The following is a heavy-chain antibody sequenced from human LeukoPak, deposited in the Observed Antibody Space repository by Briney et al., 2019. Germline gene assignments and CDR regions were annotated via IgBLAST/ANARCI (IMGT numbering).Heavy chain of an antibody. Sequence: PSETLSLTCTVSGGSISSSSYYWGWIRQPPGKGLEWIGSIYYSGNTYYNPSLKSRVTISVDTSKNQFSLKLSSVTAADTAVYYCARGYNWNDLPDYWGQGTLVTVSS. J-gene: IGHJ4*02. V-gene: IGHV4-39*01. D-gene: IGHD1-20*01. CDR1: GGSISSSSYY. CDR3: ARGYNWNDLPDY. CDR2: IYYSGNT.